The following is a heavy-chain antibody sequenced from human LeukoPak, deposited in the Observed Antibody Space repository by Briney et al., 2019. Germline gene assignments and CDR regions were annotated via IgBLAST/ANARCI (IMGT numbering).Heavy chain of an antibody. V-gene: IGHV4-34*01. CDR2: INHSGST. J-gene: IGHJ4*02. Sequence: SETLSLTCAVYGGSFSGYYWSWIRQPPGKGLEWIGEINHSGSTDYNPSLKSRVTISVDTSKNQFSLKLSSVTAADTAVYYCARGPSAVPPQAVDYWGQGTLVTVSS. CDR3: ARGPSAVPPQAVDY. D-gene: IGHD2-2*01. CDR1: GGSFSGYY.